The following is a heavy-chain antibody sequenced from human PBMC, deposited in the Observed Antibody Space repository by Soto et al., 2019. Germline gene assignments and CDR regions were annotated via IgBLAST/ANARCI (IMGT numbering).Heavy chain of an antibody. Sequence: RLSCAASGFTFSSYAMHWVRQAPGKGLEWVAVISYDGSNKYYADSVKGRFTISRDNSKNTLSLQMNSLRAEDTAVYYCASAFAIYGSGSYYDPPYYYYGMDVWGQGTTVTSP. V-gene: IGHV3-30-3*01. J-gene: IGHJ6*02. CDR3: ASAFAIYGSGSYYDPPYYYYGMDV. CDR1: GFTFSSYA. CDR2: ISYDGSNK. D-gene: IGHD3-10*01.